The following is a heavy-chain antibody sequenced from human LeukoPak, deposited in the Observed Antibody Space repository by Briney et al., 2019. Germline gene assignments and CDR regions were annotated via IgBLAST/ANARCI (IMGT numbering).Heavy chain of an antibody. CDR3: ARGGTLMTMVN. D-gene: IGHD4/OR15-4a*01. V-gene: IGHV4-34*01. J-gene: IGHJ4*02. CDR2: IYYSGST. Sequence: SETLSLTCAVYDGSFSGYYWGWIRQPPGKGLEWIGTIYYSGSTYYDPSLKSRVTISVDTSKNQFSLNLNSVTAADTAVYYCARGGTLMTMVNWGQGTLVTVCS. CDR1: DGSFSGYY.